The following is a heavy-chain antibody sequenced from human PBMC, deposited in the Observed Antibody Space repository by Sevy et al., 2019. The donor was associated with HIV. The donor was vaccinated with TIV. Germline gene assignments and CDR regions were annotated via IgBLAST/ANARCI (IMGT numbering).Heavy chain of an antibody. D-gene: IGHD6-13*01. CDR1: GFTFDDYA. J-gene: IGHJ3*02. V-gene: IGHV3-9*01. Sequence: GGSLRLSCAASGFTFDDYAMHWVRQAPGKGLEWVSGISWNSGSIGYADSVKGRFTISRDNSKNSLYLQMNSLRAEDTALYYCAKGDSSSRSAFDIWGQGTMVTVSS. CDR3: AKGDSSSRSAFDI. CDR2: ISWNSGSI.